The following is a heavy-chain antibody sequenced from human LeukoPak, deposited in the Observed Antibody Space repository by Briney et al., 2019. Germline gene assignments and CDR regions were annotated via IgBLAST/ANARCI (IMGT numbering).Heavy chain of an antibody. CDR1: GFTFSSYA. V-gene: IGHV3-23*01. Sequence: GGSLRLSCADSGFTFSSYAMSWVRQAPGKGLEWVSAISGSGGSKHYADSVKGRFTISRDNSKNTLYLQMNSLRAEDTAVYYCAKEKQGYFDYWGQGTLVTVSS. CDR2: ISGSGGSK. J-gene: IGHJ4*02. CDR3: AKEKQGYFDY.